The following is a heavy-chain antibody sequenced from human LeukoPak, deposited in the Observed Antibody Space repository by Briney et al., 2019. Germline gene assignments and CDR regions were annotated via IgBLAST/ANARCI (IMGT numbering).Heavy chain of an antibody. V-gene: IGHV3-7*05. CDR2: IKQDGSDK. CDR3: ARSFLGGSSPSDY. J-gene: IGHJ4*02. Sequence: QPGGSLRLSCAASGFTFSSYWMIWVRQAPGKGLEWVAKIKQDGSDKYYVDSVKGRFTISRDNAKNSLYLQMNSLRAEDTAVYYCARSFLGGSSPSDYWGQGTLVTVSS. CDR1: GFTFSSYW. D-gene: IGHD4-23*01.